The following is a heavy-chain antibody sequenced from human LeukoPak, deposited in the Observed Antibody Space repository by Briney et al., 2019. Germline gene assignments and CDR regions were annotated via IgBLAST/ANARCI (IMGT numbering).Heavy chain of an antibody. CDR2: ISFDGST. D-gene: IGHD6-13*01. CDR3: ARESSGIAATDKIDF. CDR1: GFTFSDYW. J-gene: IGHJ4*02. Sequence: PGGSLRLSCAASGFTFSDYWMHWVRQAPGKGLVWVSCISFDGSTTYADSVKGRFTISRDNAKNTVHLQMDSLTVEDTAVYYCARESSGIAATDKIDFWGQGTLVTVSP. V-gene: IGHV3-74*01.